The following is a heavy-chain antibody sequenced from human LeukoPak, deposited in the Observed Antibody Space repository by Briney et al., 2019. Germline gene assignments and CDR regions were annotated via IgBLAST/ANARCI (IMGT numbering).Heavy chain of an antibody. D-gene: IGHD6-13*01. V-gene: IGHV3-30*18. CDR1: GFTFSSYG. Sequence: GGSLRLSCAASGFTFSSYGTHWVRQAPGKGLEWVAVISYDGSNKYYADSVKGRFTISRDNSKNTLYLQMNSLRAEDTAVYYCAKDSYSSSWYGGYYYYGMDVWGQGTTVTVSS. J-gene: IGHJ6*02. CDR3: AKDSYSSSWYGGYYYYGMDV. CDR2: ISYDGSNK.